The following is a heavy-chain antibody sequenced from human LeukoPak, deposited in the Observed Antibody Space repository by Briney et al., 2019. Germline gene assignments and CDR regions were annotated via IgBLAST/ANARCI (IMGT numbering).Heavy chain of an antibody. D-gene: IGHD3-16*01. J-gene: IGHJ5*01. CDR1: GGSISSSSYY. CDR2: IYYSGST. V-gene: IGHV4-39*01. CDR3: ARQGGGWFDS. Sequence: AETLSLTCTVSGGSISSSSYYWGWLRQPPGEGLEWIGSIYYSGSTYSNPSLKSRVTISVDTPKNQFSLELSSVTAADTAVYYCARQGGGWFDSGGQGTLVTVS.